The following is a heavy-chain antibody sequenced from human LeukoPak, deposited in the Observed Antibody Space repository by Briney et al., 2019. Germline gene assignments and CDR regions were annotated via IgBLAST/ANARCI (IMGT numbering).Heavy chain of an antibody. V-gene: IGHV1-18*01. D-gene: IGHD1-14*01. CDR3: ATDLATENNWFDP. J-gene: IGHJ5*02. Sequence: ASVKVSCKASGYTFTSYGISWVRQAPGQGLEWMGWISAYNGNTNYAQKLQGRVTMTTDTSTSTAYMELSSLRSGDTAVYYCATDLATENNWFDPWGQGTLVTVSS. CDR1: GYTFTSYG. CDR2: ISAYNGNT.